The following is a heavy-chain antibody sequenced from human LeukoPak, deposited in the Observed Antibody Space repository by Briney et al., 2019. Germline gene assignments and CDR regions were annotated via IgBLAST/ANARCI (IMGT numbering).Heavy chain of an antibody. D-gene: IGHD3-3*01. CDR3: ARSHPLSGYTPFDY. CDR2: IGTTGDT. CDR1: GFTFSTYD. Sequence: GGSLRLSCAASGFTFSTYDMHWVRQATGKGLEWVSGIGTTGDTYYPGSVKGRFTISRENAKNSLYLQMNSLRAGDTAVYYCARSHPLSGYTPFDYWGQGTLVTVSS. J-gene: IGHJ4*02. V-gene: IGHV3-13*01.